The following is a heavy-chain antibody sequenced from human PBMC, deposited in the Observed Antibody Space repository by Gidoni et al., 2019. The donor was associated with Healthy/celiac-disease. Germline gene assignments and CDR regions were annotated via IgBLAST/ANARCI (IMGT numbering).Heavy chain of an antibody. CDR3: AKDKMSGCTSQGVFDY. CDR1: GFTFDDYA. CDR2: ISWNSDSI. Sequence: EVQLVESGGGLVQPGRSLRLSCAASGFTFDDYAMHWVRQAPGKGLEWVSGISWNSDSIGYADSVKGRFTISRDNAKNSLYLQMNSLRAEDTALYYCAKDKMSGCTSQGVFDYWGQGTLVTVSS. D-gene: IGHD3-16*01. J-gene: IGHJ4*02. V-gene: IGHV3-9*01.